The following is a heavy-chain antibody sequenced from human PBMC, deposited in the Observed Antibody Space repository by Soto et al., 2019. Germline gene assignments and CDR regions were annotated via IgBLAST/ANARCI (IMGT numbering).Heavy chain of an antibody. Sequence: QVQLVESGGGVVQPGTSLRLSCAASGFTFSTSGMHWFRQAPGEGLEWVAVIWLHGTNIYYRDSVKGRFTISRDDSKNTVFLQMDSLRAEDTAVYYCARALYTTTVTRGGLDVWGQGTRVTVSS. CDR1: GFTFSTSG. D-gene: IGHD4-17*01. CDR3: ARALYTTTVTRGGLDV. J-gene: IGHJ6*02. CDR2: IWLHGTNI. V-gene: IGHV3-33*08.